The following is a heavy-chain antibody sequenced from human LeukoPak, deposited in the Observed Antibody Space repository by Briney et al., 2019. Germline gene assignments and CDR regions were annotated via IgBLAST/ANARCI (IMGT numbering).Heavy chain of an antibody. CDR1: GGSISSSSYY. J-gene: IGHJ3*02. Sequence: SETLSLTCTVSGGSISSSSYYWGWIRQPPGKGLEWIGSIYYSGSTYYNPSLKSRVTISVDTSKNQFSLKLSSVTAADTAVYCCASATDTAMVDAFDIWGQGTMVTVSS. V-gene: IGHV4-39*01. CDR3: ASATDTAMVDAFDI. D-gene: IGHD5-18*01. CDR2: IYYSGST.